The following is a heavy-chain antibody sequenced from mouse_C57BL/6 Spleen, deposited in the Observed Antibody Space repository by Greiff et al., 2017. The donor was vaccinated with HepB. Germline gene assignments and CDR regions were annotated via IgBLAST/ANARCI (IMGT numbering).Heavy chain of an antibody. J-gene: IGHJ3*01. V-gene: IGHV14-1*01. D-gene: IGHD2-2*01. CDR2: IDPEDGDT. CDR1: GFNIKDYY. Sequence: EVQLQQSGAELVRPGASVKLSCTASGFNIKDYYMHWVKQRPEQGLEWIGRIDPEDGDTEYAPRFQGKATMTADTSSNTAYLQLSSLTSEDTAVYYCTTWGYDEGFAYWGQGTLVTVSA. CDR3: TTWGYDEGFAY.